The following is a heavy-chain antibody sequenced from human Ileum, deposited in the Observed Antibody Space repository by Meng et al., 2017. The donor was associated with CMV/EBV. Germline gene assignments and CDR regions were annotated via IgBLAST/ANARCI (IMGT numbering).Heavy chain of an antibody. Sequence: SWVASGFSFSSYAMIWVRQPPGKGLEWVSALSNTGSSTYHADSVKGRFTISRDNSKNTLFLQMNSLRSEDTAIYYCAKDPRAGNTNYWGQGTLVTVSS. CDR3: AKDPRAGNTNY. V-gene: IGHV3-23*01. CDR1: GFSFSSYA. D-gene: IGHD6-19*01. CDR2: LSNTGSST. J-gene: IGHJ4*02.